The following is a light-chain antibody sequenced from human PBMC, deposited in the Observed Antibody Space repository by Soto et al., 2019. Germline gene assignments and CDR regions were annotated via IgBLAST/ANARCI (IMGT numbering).Light chain of an antibody. CDR1: QSVLYSSNNQND. CDR3: QQYYRPWT. J-gene: IGKJ1*01. V-gene: IGKV4-1*01. CDR2: WAS. Sequence: DIVMTQSPDSLAVSRGERATTNCKSSQSVLYSSNNQNDLAWYQQKPGQPPKLIIYWASTRESGVADLFCGSWSRTDLTLTISSLQAEDVAVYYCQQYYRPWTLGQGTKVEIK.